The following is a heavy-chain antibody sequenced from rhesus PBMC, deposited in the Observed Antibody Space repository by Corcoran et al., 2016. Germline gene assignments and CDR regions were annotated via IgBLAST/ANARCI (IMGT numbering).Heavy chain of an antibody. D-gene: IGHD3-9*01. CDR3: ATGTRNAFDF. CDR1: GFTFGSYG. CDR2: INAGGGRT. Sequence: EVQLVESGGGLVQPGGSLRLSCAASGFTFGSYGMHWARQAPGKGLEWVSAINAGGGRTWYTDSVKGRFTISRENDKNTLYLQMDSLRAEDTAVYYWATGTRNAFDFWGQGLRVTVSS. J-gene: IGHJ3*01. V-gene: IGHV3-8*01.